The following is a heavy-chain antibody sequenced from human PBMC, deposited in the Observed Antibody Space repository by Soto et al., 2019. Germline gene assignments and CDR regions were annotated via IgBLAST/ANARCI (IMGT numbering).Heavy chain of an antibody. CDR2: ISYDGSNK. J-gene: IGHJ4*02. Sequence: GESLKISCAASGFTFSSYGMHWVRQAPGKGLEWVAVISYDGSNKYYADSVKGRFTISRDNSKNTLYLQMNSLRAEDTAVYYCAKAVEEWLALDYWGQGTLVTV. V-gene: IGHV3-30*18. CDR1: GFTFSSYG. CDR3: AKAVEEWLALDY. D-gene: IGHD6-19*01.